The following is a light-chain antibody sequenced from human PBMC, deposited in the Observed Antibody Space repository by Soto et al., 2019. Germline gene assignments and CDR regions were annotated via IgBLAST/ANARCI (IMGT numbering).Light chain of an antibody. CDR2: DVS. Sequence: QSVLTQPASVSGSPGQSITISCTGTTSDIGGYNFVSWYQQEPGKAPKLMIYDVSNRPSGVSDRFSGSKSGSTASLTISGLQAEDEADYYCSSNSSTTSYVFGAGTKVTVL. V-gene: IGLV2-14*01. CDR1: TSDIGGYNF. J-gene: IGLJ1*01. CDR3: SSNSSTTSYV.